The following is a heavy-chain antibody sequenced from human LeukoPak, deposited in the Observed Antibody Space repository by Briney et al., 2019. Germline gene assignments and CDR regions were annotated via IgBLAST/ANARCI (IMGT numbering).Heavy chain of an antibody. CDR1: GFTFSSSG. J-gene: IGHJ4*02. D-gene: IGHD3-22*01. Sequence: GGSLRLSCAASGFTFSSSGMHWVRQAPGKGLEWVAGIWYDGSNRYYADPVKGRFTVSRDNSKNTLYLQMNSLRAEDTAVYYCARAKGVSTGYRPTDYWGQGTLVTVSS. V-gene: IGHV3-33*01. CDR2: IWYDGSNR. CDR3: ARAKGVSTGYRPTDY.